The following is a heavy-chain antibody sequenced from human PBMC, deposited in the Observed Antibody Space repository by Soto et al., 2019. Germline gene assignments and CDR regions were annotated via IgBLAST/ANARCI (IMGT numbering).Heavy chain of an antibody. V-gene: IGHV1-69*04. CDR2: IITIIGIA. CDR1: GGTFSSYT. Sequence: SVKVSCKASGGTFSSYTISWVRQAPGQGLEWIGRIITIIGIANYAQKFQGRVTITADKSTSTAYMELSSLRSEDTAVYYCARDSPASSWYSWVPKLARNDYYYYYMDVWGKGTTVTVSS. J-gene: IGHJ6*03. D-gene: IGHD6-13*01. CDR3: ARDSPASSWYSWVPKLARNDYYYYYMDV.